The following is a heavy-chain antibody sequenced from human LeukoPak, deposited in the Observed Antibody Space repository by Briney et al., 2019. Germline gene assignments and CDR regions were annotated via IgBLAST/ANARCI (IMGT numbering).Heavy chain of an antibody. CDR2: IRYDGHIK. D-gene: IGHD6-13*01. CDR1: GYTFTNYG. J-gene: IGHJ4*02. Sequence: SCKASGYTFTNYGMHWVRQAPGKGLEWVAFIRYDGHIKYYADSVEDRFTISRENSKNTLYLQMDSLRTEDTAVCYCAKDANYKYSSSWWPDYWGQGTLVTVSS. CDR3: AKDANYKYSSSWWPDY. V-gene: IGHV3-30*02.